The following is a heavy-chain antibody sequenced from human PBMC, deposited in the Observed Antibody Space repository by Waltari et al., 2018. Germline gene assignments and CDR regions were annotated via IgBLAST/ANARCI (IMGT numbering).Heavy chain of an antibody. D-gene: IGHD2-15*01. V-gene: IGHV5-51*03. Sequence: EVQLVQSGAEVKKPGESVKIHCKGSGYNFTSYSIAWVRQMPGKGLEWMGIIYPDDSDLRYSPSFQGQVTISADKSISTAYLQWSSLRASDTAMYYCARLGSAFDMWGQGTMVTVSS. CDR3: ARLGSAFDM. CDR2: IYPDDSDL. CDR1: GYNFTSYS. J-gene: IGHJ3*02.